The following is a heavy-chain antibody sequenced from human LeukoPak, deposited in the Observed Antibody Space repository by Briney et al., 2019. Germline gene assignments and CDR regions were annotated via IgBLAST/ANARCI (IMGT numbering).Heavy chain of an antibody. D-gene: IGHD6-13*01. Sequence: GGSLRLSCAASGFTLSSYAMSWVRQAPGKGLEWVSTVSGSGGRTYYADSVKGRFTISRDNSKNTLYLQMSSLRAEDTAVYYCAKESAAAGNVPFDYWGQGTLVTVSS. CDR2: VSGSGGRT. J-gene: IGHJ4*02. V-gene: IGHV3-23*01. CDR1: GFTLSSYA. CDR3: AKESAAAGNVPFDY.